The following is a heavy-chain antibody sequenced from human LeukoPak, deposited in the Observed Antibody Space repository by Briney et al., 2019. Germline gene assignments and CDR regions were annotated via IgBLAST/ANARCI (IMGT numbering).Heavy chain of an antibody. J-gene: IGHJ5*02. V-gene: IGHV1-18*01. Sequence: ASVKVSCRASGYSFTSSAISWVRQAPGQGLEWMGWISVYDANTKYAQKFRGRVTMTTDTSTSIAYMELRSLRSDDTALYYCARDSSTWSEGLNWFDPWGQGTLVTVSS. CDR2: ISVYDANT. D-gene: IGHD6-13*01. CDR1: GYSFTSSA. CDR3: ARDSSTWSEGLNWFDP.